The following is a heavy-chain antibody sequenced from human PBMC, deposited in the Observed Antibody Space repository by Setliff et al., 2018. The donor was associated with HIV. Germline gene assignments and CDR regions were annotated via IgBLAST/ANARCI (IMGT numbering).Heavy chain of an antibody. CDR3: ARVWLHFGDDIPRFDR. V-gene: IGHV4-38-2*01. Sequence: PSETLSLTCAVSGYSANSDYNWGWIRQPPGKGLKSPGRELEWIGHVYHSGSTYYNPSLRSRVTMSVDTSKNQSSLKLTSVTAADTAVYFCARVWLHFGDDIPRFDRWGQGILVTVSS. CDR1: GYSANSDYN. J-gene: IGHJ5*02. D-gene: IGHD4-17*01. CDR2: VYHSGST.